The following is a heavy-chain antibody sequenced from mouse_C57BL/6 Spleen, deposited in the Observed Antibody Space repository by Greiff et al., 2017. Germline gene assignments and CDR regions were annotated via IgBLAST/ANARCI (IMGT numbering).Heavy chain of an antibody. J-gene: IGHJ1*03. D-gene: IGHD1-1*01. CDR2: ISSGSSTI. Sequence: EVQLLESGGGLVKPGGSLKLSCAASGFTFSDYGMHWVRQAPEKGLEWVAYISSGSSTIYYADTVKGRFTFPGDHANSTLFLQMTRLRSEDTAMYYCARRFYWFGGGPWGFECWGTGTTVTVSS. CDR1: GFTFSDYG. CDR3: ARRFYWFGGGPWGFEC. V-gene: IGHV5-17*01.